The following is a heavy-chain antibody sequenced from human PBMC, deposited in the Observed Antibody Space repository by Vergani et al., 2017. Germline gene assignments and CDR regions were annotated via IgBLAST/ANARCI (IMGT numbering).Heavy chain of an antibody. CDR3: ARLNTETNGHLYYYYYMDV. Sequence: QVQLQQWGGGLLKPSETLSLTCVVNGGSFTSYHWTWIRQSPGEGLEWVGDIDHTGRPDYNPSLKSRHTMSVDKSRNQFSLTLNSVTATDTAIYFCARLNTETNGHLYYYYYMDVWGQGTAVTVS. D-gene: IGHD4-11*01. CDR1: GGSFTSYH. V-gene: IGHV4-34*01. CDR2: IDHTGRP. J-gene: IGHJ6*03.